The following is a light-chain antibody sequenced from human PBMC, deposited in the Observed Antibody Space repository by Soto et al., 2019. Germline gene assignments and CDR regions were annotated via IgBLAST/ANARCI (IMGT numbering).Light chain of an antibody. CDR1: LSLSSY. CDR2: DVS. Sequence: EIVMTQSPATLALSPGDRATLSCPASLSLSSYLTWYQHKPGQAPRLLFYDVSNRATGIPAGFSGSGSGRDFTLTISSLQSEDFAVYYCQQYNNWPPWTFGQGTKVDI. J-gene: IGKJ1*01. V-gene: IGKV3D-15*01. CDR3: QQYNNWPPWT.